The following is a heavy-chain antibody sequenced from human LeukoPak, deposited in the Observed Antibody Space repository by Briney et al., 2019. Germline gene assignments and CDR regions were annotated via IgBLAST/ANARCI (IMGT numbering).Heavy chain of an antibody. Sequence: GGSLRLSCAASGFTFSSYAVSWVRQAPGKGLEWVSAISGSGGSTYYADSVKGRFTISRDNSKNTLYLQMNGLRAEDTAVYYCAKNGEGGSSWYQGRVYGMDVWGQGTTVTVSS. V-gene: IGHV3-23*01. CDR1: GFTFSSYA. CDR3: AKNGEGGSSWYQGRVYGMDV. CDR2: ISGSGGST. D-gene: IGHD6-13*01. J-gene: IGHJ6*02.